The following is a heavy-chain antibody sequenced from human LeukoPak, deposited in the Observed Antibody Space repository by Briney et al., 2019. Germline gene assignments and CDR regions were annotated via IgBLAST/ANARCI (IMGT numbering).Heavy chain of an antibody. CDR2: IYYSGST. CDR1: GGSISSGGYY. D-gene: IGHD2-15*01. CDR3: AGDGGNPSSVY. Sequence: SETLSLTCTVSGGSISSGGYYWSWIRQHPGKGLEWIGFIYYSGSTYYNPSLKSRVTISVDTSKNQFSLKLSSVTAADTAVYYCAGDGGNPSSVYWGQGTLVTVSS. J-gene: IGHJ4*02. V-gene: IGHV4-31*03.